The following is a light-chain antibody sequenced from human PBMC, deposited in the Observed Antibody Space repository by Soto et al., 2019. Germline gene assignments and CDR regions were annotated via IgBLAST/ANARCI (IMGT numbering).Light chain of an antibody. CDR1: SSNIGSNT. V-gene: IGLV1-44*01. Sequence: QSVLTQPPSASGTPGQRVTISCSGSSSNIGSNTVNWYQQLPGTAPKLLIYSNNQRPSGVPDRLSGSKSGTSASLAISGLQSEDEADYYCAAWDDSLNGNWVFGGGTKLTVL. CDR2: SNN. J-gene: IGLJ3*02. CDR3: AAWDDSLNGNWV.